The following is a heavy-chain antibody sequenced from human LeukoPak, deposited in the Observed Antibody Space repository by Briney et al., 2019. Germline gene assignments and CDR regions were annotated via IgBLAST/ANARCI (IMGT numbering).Heavy chain of an antibody. J-gene: IGHJ4*02. CDR2: ISAYNGNT. D-gene: IGHD6-13*01. CDR3: ARDLVAAAGRPLGY. CDR1: GYTFTSYG. Sequence: ASVKVSCKAPGYTFTSYGISRVRQAPGQGLEWMGWISAYNGNTNYAQKLQGRVTMTTDTSTSTAYMELRSLRSEDTAVYYCARDLVAAAGRPLGYWGQGTLVTVSS. V-gene: IGHV1-18*01.